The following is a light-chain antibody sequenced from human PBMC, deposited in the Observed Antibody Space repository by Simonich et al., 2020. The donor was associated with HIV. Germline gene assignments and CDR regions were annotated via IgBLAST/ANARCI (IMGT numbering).Light chain of an antibody. CDR1: QSCLYSSNNKNY. CDR2: WAS. Sequence: DIVMTQSPDSLAVSLGERATINCKSSQSCLYSSNNKNYLAWYQQKPGQPPKLLIYWASTRESGVPDRFSGSGSGTDFTLTISSLQAEDVAVYYCQHYYSTPPTFGQGTKVEIK. V-gene: IGKV4-1*01. J-gene: IGKJ1*01. CDR3: QHYYSTPPT.